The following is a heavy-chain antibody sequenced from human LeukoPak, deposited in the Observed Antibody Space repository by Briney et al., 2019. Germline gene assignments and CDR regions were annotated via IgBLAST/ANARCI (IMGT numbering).Heavy chain of an antibody. J-gene: IGHJ4*02. CDR2: ISGSGGSK. Sequence: GGSLRLSCAASGFTFSSYAMSWVRQAPGKGLEWVSAISGSGGSKYYADSVKGRFTISRDNSKNTLYLQMNSLRAEDTAVYYCAKDTYGDYYGDYFDYWGQGTLVTVSS. V-gene: IGHV3-23*01. D-gene: IGHD4-17*01. CDR1: GFTFSSYA. CDR3: AKDTYGDYYGDYFDY.